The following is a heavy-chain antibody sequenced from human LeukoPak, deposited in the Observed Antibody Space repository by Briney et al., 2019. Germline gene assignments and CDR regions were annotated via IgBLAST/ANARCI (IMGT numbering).Heavy chain of an antibody. Sequence: PSQTLSLTCAVSGGSISSGGYSWSWLRQPPGKGLEWIGYIYYSGSTYYNPSPKSRVTISVDTSKNQFSLKQSSVTAADTAVYYCARVTFSLLRLGELSPWGQGTLVTVS. CDR1: GGSISSGGYS. CDR3: ARVTFSLLRLGELSP. CDR2: IYYSGST. V-gene: IGHV4-30-4*07. J-gene: IGHJ5*02. D-gene: IGHD3-16*02.